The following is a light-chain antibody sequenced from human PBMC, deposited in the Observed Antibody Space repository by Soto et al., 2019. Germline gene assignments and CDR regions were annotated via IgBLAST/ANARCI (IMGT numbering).Light chain of an antibody. J-gene: IGLJ2*01. CDR1: SSDVGTYKY. CDR2: EVN. V-gene: IGLV2-14*01. CDR3: SSFTNTTTLVI. Sequence: QSALTQPASVSGSPGQSVTISCTGTSSDVGTYKYVSWYQQHPGKAPTLIIYEVNYRPSGVSARFSGSKSGNTASLTISGLQTDDEADYYCSSFTNTTTLVIFGGGTKVTVL.